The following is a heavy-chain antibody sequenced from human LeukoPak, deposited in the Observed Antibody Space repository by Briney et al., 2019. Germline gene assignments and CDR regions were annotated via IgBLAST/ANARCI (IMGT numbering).Heavy chain of an antibody. D-gene: IGHD2-2*01. CDR1: GFTFSGSA. CDR2: IRSKANSYAT. CDR3: TRQGLGYCSSTSCYQYYGMDV. V-gene: IGHV3-73*01. J-gene: IGHJ6*02. Sequence: PGGSLRLSCAASGFTFSGSAMHWVRQASGKGLEWVGRIRSKANSYATAYAASVKGRFTISRDDSKNTAYLQMNRLKTEDTAVYYCTRQGLGYCSSTSCYQYYGMDVWGQGTTVTVSS.